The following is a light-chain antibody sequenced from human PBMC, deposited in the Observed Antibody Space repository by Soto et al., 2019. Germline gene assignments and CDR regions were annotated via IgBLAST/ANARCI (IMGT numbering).Light chain of an antibody. CDR1: QSVSSSY. CDR2: EAS. V-gene: IGKV3-20*01. Sequence: EIVMTQSPGTLSLSPGERATLSCRASQSVSSSYLAWYQQQPGQAPRLLIYEASRRDTGIPDRFSGSGSGTDFTLTISSLEPDDFAVYYCQQYDSPLTFGQGTKLEIK. CDR3: QQYDSPLT. J-gene: IGKJ4*02.